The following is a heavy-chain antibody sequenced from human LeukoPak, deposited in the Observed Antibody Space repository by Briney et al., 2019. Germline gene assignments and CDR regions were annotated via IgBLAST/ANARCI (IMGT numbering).Heavy chain of an antibody. Sequence: PSETLSLTCSVSGSSISSDYYWGWVRQPPGKWLEWIGSIKHRGRSYYNPPLKSRVTISVDTSKNQFSLQLSSVTAADTAVYYCARVVGATSIDYWGQGILVTVSS. CDR1: GSSISSDYY. CDR3: ARVVGATSIDY. CDR2: IKHRGRS. D-gene: IGHD2-15*01. V-gene: IGHV4-38-2*02. J-gene: IGHJ4*02.